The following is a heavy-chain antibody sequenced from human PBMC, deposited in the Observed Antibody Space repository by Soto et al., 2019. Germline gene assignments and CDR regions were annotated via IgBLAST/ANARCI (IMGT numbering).Heavy chain of an antibody. D-gene: IGHD1-26*01. J-gene: IGHJ6*02. V-gene: IGHV1-2*04. CDR1: GYTFTGYY. CDR2: INPNSGGT. CDR3: ARGRSGGDPLDGMDV. Sequence: QVQLVQSGAEVKTPGASVKVSCKASGYTFTGYYMHWVRQAPGQGLEWMGWINPNSGGTNYAQKFQGWVTMTRDTSISTAYMELSRLRSDDTAVYYCARGRSGGDPLDGMDVWGQGTTVTVSS.